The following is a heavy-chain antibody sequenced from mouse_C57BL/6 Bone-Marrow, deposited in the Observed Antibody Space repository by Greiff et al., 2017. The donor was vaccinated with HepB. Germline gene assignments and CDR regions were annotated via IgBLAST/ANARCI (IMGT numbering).Heavy chain of an antibody. J-gene: IGHJ2*01. V-gene: IGHV14-4*01. CDR3: TLGSYGSSLYYFDY. D-gene: IGHD1-1*01. Sequence: EVQLQQSGAELVRPGASVKLSCTASGFNIKDDYMHWVKQRPEQGLEWIGWIDPENGDTEYASKFQGKATITADTSSNTAYLQLSSLTSEDTAVYYCTLGSYGSSLYYFDYWGQGTTLTVSS. CDR1: GFNIKDDY. CDR2: IDPENGDT.